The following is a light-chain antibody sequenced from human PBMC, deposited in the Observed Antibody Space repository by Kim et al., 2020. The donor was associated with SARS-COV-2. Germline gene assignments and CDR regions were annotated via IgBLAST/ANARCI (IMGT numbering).Light chain of an antibody. CDR3: QQYDNLPLT. J-gene: IGKJ4*01. CDR1: QDISNY. CDR2: DAS. Sequence: DIQMTQSPSSLSASVGDRVTITCQASQDISNYLNWYQQKPGKAPKLLIYDASNLETGVPSRFSGSGSGTDFTFTISSLQPEDIATYYCQQYDNLPLTSSGGTKADIK. V-gene: IGKV1-33*01.